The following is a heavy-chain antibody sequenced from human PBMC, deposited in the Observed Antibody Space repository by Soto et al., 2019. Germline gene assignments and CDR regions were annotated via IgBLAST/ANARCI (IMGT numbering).Heavy chain of an antibody. D-gene: IGHD2-15*01. J-gene: IGHJ6*02. CDR1: GCSISSYY. V-gene: IGHV4-59*01. CDR2: IYYSGST. CDR3: ATGQGYCSGGSCYGGMDV. Sequence: SETLSLTCTVSGCSISSYYWSWIRQPPGKGLEWIGYIYYSGSTNYNPSLKSRVTISVDTSKNQFSLKLSSVTAADTAVYYCATGQGYCSGGSCYGGMDVWGQGTTVTSP.